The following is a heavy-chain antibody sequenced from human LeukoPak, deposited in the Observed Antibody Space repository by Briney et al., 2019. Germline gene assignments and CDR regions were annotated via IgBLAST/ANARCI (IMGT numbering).Heavy chain of an antibody. D-gene: IGHD2-2*01. CDR2: IWYDGSNK. CDR1: GFTFSSYG. Sequence: GGSLRLSCAASGFTFSSYGMHWVRQAPGKGLEWVAVIWYDGSNKYYADSVKGRFTISRDNSKNTLYLQMNSLRAEDTAVYYCAKDPHIVVVPAAPNWFDPWGQGTLVTVSS. CDR3: AKDPHIVVVPAAPNWFDP. V-gene: IGHV3-33*06. J-gene: IGHJ5*02.